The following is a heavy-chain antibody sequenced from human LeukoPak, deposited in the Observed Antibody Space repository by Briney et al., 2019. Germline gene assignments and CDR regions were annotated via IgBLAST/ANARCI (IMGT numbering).Heavy chain of an antibody. Sequence: AGGSLRLSCAASGFTFYDYAMHWVRQAPGKGLEWVSGISWNSGSIGYADSVKGRFTISRDNAKNSLYLQMNSLRAEDTALYYCAKGKFGLSFDYWGQGTLVTVSS. CDR2: ISWNSGSI. D-gene: IGHD2/OR15-2a*01. V-gene: IGHV3-9*01. CDR1: GFTFYDYA. J-gene: IGHJ4*02. CDR3: AKGKFGLSFDY.